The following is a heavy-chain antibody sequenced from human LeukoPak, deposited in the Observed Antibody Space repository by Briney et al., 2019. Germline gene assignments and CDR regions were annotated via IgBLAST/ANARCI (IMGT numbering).Heavy chain of an antibody. V-gene: IGHV1-69*13. CDR2: IIPIFGTA. D-gene: IGHD1-26*01. Sequence: GASVKVSCKASGGTFSSYAINWVRQAPGQGLEWMGGIIPIFGTANYAQKFRGRVTITADESTSTAYMELSSLRSEDTAMYYCARDSSGSSRGDYFDYWGQGTLVTVSS. J-gene: IGHJ4*02. CDR3: ARDSSGSSRGDYFDY. CDR1: GGTFSSYA.